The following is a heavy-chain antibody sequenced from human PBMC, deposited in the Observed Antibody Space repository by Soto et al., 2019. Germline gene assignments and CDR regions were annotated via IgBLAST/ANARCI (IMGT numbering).Heavy chain of an antibody. J-gene: IGHJ5*02. CDR3: AKYMVHMGMVFDP. CDR1: GFTFSTYG. Sequence: QEQLVESGGGVVQPGRSLRLSCVVSGFTFSTYGMHWVRQAPGKGLEWVAVVSFDGSKKYTTDSVKGRFTISRDNSKNTRQLQMTNLRPEDTAVYYCAKYMVHMGMVFDPWGQGTLVTVSS. CDR2: VSFDGSKK. V-gene: IGHV3-30*18. D-gene: IGHD3-10*01.